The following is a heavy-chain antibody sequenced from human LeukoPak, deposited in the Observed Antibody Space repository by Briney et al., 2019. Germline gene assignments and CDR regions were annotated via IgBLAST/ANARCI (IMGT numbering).Heavy chain of an antibody. V-gene: IGHV3-30*01. CDR2: ISSHGSDK. Sequence: GGSLRLSCAASGFTFSSYAVHWVRQAPGKGLEWVAVISSHGSDKYYADSVKGRFTISRDNSKNTLYLQMNSLRDEDTAVYYCARGLRITSAGHFLDYWVQGTLVTVSS. CDR1: GFTFSSYA. CDR3: ARGLRITSAGHFLDY. J-gene: IGHJ4*02. D-gene: IGHD6-13*01.